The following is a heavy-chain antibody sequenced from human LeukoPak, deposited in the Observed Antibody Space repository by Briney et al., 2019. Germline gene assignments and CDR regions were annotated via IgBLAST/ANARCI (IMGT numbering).Heavy chain of an antibody. CDR2: INPNSGGT. CDR1: GYTFTGYY. CDR3: ARVPAAHFDY. Sequence: ASVKVSCKASGYTFTGYYMHWVRQAPGQGLEWMGWINPNSGGTNYAQKFQGRVTMTRDTSISTAYTELSSLRSEDTAVYYCARVPAAHFDYWGQGTLVTVSS. D-gene: IGHD2-2*01. J-gene: IGHJ4*02. V-gene: IGHV1-2*02.